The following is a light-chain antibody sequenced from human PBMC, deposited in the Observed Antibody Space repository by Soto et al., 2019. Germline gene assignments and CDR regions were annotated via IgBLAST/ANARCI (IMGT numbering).Light chain of an antibody. CDR1: QSVSSN. Sequence: EIVMTQSPVALSVSPGERANLSCRASQSVSSNLAWYQQKPGQAPRLLIYGASTRATGIPARFSGSGSGTEFTLTISSLQSEDFAVYYCQQYNNWPPLFGQGTRLEIK. CDR2: GAS. J-gene: IGKJ5*01. CDR3: QQYNNWPPL. V-gene: IGKV3-15*01.